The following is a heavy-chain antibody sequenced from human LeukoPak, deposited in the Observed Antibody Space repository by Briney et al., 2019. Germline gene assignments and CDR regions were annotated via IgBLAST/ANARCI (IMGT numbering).Heavy chain of an antibody. Sequence: GGSLRLSCAASGFTFSSYVMHWVRQAPGKGLEWVALIRYDGTNKYYADSVKGRFTISRDNSRNTLYLQMNSLRAEDTAVYYCAKDASPTIFGVLRYLQYWCQGTLVTVSS. CDR1: GFTFSSYV. V-gene: IGHV3-30*02. CDR2: IRYDGTNK. CDR3: AKDASPTIFGVLRYLQY. D-gene: IGHD3-3*01. J-gene: IGHJ1*01.